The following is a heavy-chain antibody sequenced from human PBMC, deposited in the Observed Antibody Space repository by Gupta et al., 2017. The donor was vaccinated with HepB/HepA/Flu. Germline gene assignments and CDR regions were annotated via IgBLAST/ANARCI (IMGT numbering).Heavy chain of an antibody. CDR3: ARESTIVGVGEGFDY. J-gene: IGHJ4*02. V-gene: IGHV3-21*01. D-gene: IGHD3-3*01. CDR1: GFTFSSYS. Sequence: EVQLVESGGGLVKPGGSLRLSCAASGFTFSSYSMNWVRQAPGKGLEWVSSISSSSSYIYYADSVKGRFTISRDNAKNSLYLQMNSLRAEDTAVYYGARESTIVGVGEGFDYWGQGTLVTVSS. CDR2: ISSSSSYI.